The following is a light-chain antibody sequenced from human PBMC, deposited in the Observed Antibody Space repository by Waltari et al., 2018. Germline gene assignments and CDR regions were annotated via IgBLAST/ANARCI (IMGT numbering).Light chain of an antibody. CDR2: AAS. V-gene: IGKV1-27*01. CDR3: QNYDSAPLT. CDR1: QGISNY. Sequence: DIQMTQSPSSLSASVGDRVTLTCRSSQGISNYLAWYQQKPGKVPKLLIKAASTLQSGVPSRFSGSGSGTEFTLTISSLQPEDFATYYCQNYDSAPLTFGTGTKVDIK. J-gene: IGKJ3*01.